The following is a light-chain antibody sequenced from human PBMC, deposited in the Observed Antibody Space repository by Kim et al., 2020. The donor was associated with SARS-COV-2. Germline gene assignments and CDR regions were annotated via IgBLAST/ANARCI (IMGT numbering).Light chain of an antibody. CDR2: GGS. V-gene: IGKV3-20*01. CDR1: QAVSEHQ. Sequence: SPRETLTPSRRARQAVSEHQVGWYVQRPGQAPRLLIYGGSSRAPDIADKFTGSGSGTDFPLTNSRLDPEDFAVDFCQQYGHLPRTFGQGTKLEI. CDR3: QQYGHLPRT. J-gene: IGKJ2*02.